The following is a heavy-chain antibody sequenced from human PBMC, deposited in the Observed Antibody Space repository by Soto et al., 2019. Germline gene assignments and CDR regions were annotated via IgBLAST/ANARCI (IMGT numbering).Heavy chain of an antibody. CDR2: ISYDGSNE. J-gene: IGHJ4*02. D-gene: IGHD3-10*01. Sequence: PGGSLRLSCAASGFTLSHYGMHWVRQAPGKGLEWVAVISYDGSNEYYVASVKGRFTISRDNSKNTLYLQMNSLRVEDTGIYYCAKDRGFYGSGTYSTIEYWGQGALVTVSS. CDR3: AKDRGFYGSGTYSTIEY. V-gene: IGHV3-30*18. CDR1: GFTLSHYG.